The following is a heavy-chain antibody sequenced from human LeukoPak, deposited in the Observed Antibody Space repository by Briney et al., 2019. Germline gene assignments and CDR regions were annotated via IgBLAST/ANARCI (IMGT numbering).Heavy chain of an antibody. CDR2: IYRSGST. Sequence: PSETLSLTCTVSGYSISSGYYWGWIRQPPGKGLEWIGSIYRSGSTYYNPSLKSRVTISVDTSKNQFSLKLSSVTAADTAVYYCARDGPDIVVVPAAILPLDYWGQGTLVTVSS. CDR1: GYSISSGYY. D-gene: IGHD2-2*02. V-gene: IGHV4-38-2*02. J-gene: IGHJ4*02. CDR3: ARDGPDIVVVPAAILPLDY.